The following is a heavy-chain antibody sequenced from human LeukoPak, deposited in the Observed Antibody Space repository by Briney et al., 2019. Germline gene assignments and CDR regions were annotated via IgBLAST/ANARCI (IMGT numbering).Heavy chain of an antibody. D-gene: IGHD3-10*01. CDR3: ARVFWETTSVPQGIWFGELLSPNWFDP. CDR1: GYTFTSYG. CDR2: ISAYNGNT. J-gene: IGHJ5*02. Sequence: GASVKVSCKASGYTFTSYGISWVRQAPGQGLEWMGWISAYNGNTNYAQKLQGRVTMTTDTSTSTAYMELRSLRSDDTAVYYCARVFWETTSVPQGIWFGELLSPNWFDPWGQGTLVTVSS. V-gene: IGHV1-18*01.